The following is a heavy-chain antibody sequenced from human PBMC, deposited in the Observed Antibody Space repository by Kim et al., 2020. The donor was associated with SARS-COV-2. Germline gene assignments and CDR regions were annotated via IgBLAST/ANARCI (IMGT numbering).Heavy chain of an antibody. J-gene: IGHJ4*02. V-gene: IGHV1-18*01. Sequence: YAEEIQGRVTMTTDISTSTAYMELDNLRSDDTAVYYCARADSSSSGWAFDFWGQGTLVTVSS. D-gene: IGHD2-15*01. CDR3: ARADSSSSGWAFDF.